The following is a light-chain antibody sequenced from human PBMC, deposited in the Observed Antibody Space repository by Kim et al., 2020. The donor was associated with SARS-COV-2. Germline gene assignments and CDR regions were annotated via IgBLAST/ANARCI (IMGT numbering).Light chain of an antibody. Sequence: SASVGDRVTITCRASQSIGTYLNWYQQKPQKAPKLLISATSDLHSGVPSRFTGSGSRTDFTLTISSLQPEDFATYYCQQTYTTPTFGQGTRLEIK. J-gene: IGKJ5*01. CDR3: QQTYTTPT. V-gene: IGKV1-39*01. CDR1: QSIGTY. CDR2: ATS.